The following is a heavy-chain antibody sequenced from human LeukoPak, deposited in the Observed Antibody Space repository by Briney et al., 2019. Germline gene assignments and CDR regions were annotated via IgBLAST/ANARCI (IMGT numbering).Heavy chain of an antibody. V-gene: IGHV3-30*18. Sequence: GGSLRLSCAASGFTFSSYGMPWVRQAPGKGLEWVAVISYDGGNEYYADSVKGRFTISRDNSKNTLYLQMNSLRAEDTAMYYCAKERRFCSSTSCYYYYYYGMDVWGQGTTVTVSS. D-gene: IGHD2-2*01. CDR2: ISYDGGNE. CDR1: GFTFSSYG. CDR3: AKERRFCSSTSCYYYYYYGMDV. J-gene: IGHJ6*02.